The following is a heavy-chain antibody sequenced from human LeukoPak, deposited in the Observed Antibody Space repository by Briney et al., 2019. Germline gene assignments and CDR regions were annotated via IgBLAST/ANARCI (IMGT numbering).Heavy chain of an antibody. CDR1: GGSFSSADNC. CDR2: LHYSGST. V-gene: IGHV4-30-4*01. CDR3: ARGVLLYDY. J-gene: IGHJ4*02. D-gene: IGHD2-15*01. Sequence: SQTLSLTCTVSGGSFSSADNCCSWIRQPPGKGLEWIGYLHYSGSTFYSPSLKSRVTMSVDTSKNQFSLKLNSVTAADTAVYYCARGVLLYDYWGQGTLVTVSS.